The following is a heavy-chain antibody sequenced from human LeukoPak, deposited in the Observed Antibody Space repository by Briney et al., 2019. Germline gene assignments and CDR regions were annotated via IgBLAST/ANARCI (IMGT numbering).Heavy chain of an antibody. CDR1: GFTFSIYG. V-gene: IGHV3-33*01. D-gene: IGHD6-19*01. J-gene: IGHJ4*02. Sequence: GRSLRLSCAASGFTFSIYGMHWVRQAPGKGLEWVAVIWYDGSNKYYADSVKGRFTISRDNSKNTLYLQMNSLRAEDTAVYYCARDWTTTAVALDYWGQGTLVTVSS. CDR2: IWYDGSNK. CDR3: ARDWTTTAVALDY.